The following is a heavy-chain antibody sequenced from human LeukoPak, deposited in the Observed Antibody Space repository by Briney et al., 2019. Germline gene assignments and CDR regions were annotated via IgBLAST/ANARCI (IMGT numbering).Heavy chain of an antibody. CDR1: GGSISSGSYY. J-gene: IGHJ4*02. D-gene: IGHD3-16*02. V-gene: IGHV4-61*02. CDR3: ARTYDYIWGSFRSHSFDS. Sequence: SQTLSLTCTVSGGSISSGSYYWSWIRQPAGKGLEWIGRIYTSGSTNYNPSLKSRVTISVDTSKNQFSLKLSSVTAADTGVYYCARTYDYIWGSFRSHSFDSWGQGTLVTVSS. CDR2: IYTSGST.